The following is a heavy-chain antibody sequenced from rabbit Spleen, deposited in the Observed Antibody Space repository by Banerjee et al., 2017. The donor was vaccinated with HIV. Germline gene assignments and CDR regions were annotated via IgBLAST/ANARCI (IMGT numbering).Heavy chain of an antibody. CDR2: IDPVFGSA. CDR3: ARYNVGGASNYVNVNDLHL. D-gene: IGHD8-1*01. J-gene: IGHJ4*01. V-gene: IGHV1S7*01. Sequence: QLVESGGDLVKPGASLTLTCTASGFSFSSGDDMCWVRQAPGKGLEWIGYIDPVFGSAYYASWVNGRFSISRENTQNTVSLQLNSLTAADTATYFCARYNVGGASNYVNVNDLHLWGPGTLVTVS. CDR1: GFSFSSGDD.